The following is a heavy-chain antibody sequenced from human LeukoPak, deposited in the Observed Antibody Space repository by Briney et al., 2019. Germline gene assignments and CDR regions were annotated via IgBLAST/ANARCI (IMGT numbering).Heavy chain of an antibody. J-gene: IGHJ4*02. Sequence: GGSLRLSCAASGFTFRSYAMHWVRQAPGKGLEWVAVISYDGSNKYYADSVKGRFTISRDNSKNTLYLQMNSLRAEDTAVYYCARVTAQYSWGQGTLVTVSS. CDR3: ARVTAQYS. CDR1: GFTFRSYA. CDR2: ISYDGSNK. V-gene: IGHV3-30*04. D-gene: IGHD6-6*01.